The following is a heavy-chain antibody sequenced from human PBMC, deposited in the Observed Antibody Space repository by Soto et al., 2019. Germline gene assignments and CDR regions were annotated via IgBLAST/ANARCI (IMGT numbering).Heavy chain of an antibody. CDR3: ARALLFGELLRAPYDY. J-gene: IGHJ4*02. CDR2: IIPIFGTA. D-gene: IGHD3-10*01. V-gene: IGHV1-69*06. Sequence: QVPLVQSGAEVKKPGSSVKVSCKASGGTFSSYAISWVRQAPGQGLEWMGGIIPIFGTANYAQKFQGRVTITADKSTSTAYMELSSLRSEDTAVYYCARALLFGELLRAPYDYWGQGTLVTVSS. CDR1: GGTFSSYA.